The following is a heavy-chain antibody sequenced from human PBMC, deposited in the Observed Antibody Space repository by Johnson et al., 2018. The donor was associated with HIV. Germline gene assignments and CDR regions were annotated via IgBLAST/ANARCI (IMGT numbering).Heavy chain of an antibody. CDR2: ISWNGGST. V-gene: IGHV3-20*04. CDR3: ARDREVGARSGAFDI. D-gene: IGHD1-26*01. CDR1: GFTFSSYA. Sequence: MQLVESGGGLVKPGGSLRLSCAASGFTFSSYAMSWVRQAPGKGLEWAGRISWNGGSTGYADSVKGRLTVSRDNAKNSLYLQMNSLRAEDTALYYCARDREVGARSGAFDIWGQGTMVTVSS. J-gene: IGHJ3*02.